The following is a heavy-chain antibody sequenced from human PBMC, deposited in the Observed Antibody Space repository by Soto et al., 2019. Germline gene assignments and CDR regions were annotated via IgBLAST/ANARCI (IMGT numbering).Heavy chain of an antibody. D-gene: IGHD5-12*01. CDR3: ATEGDIVANRYGMEV. Sequence: PRIPCAASGVTFSSYGLNWVRQAPDKGLEWVSVISYYGSNKYYADSVKGRFTTSRDNSKNTMYLQMNSMRDEDSAVYYCATEGDIVANRYGMEVWGQGTTVTVSS. V-gene: IGHV3-30*03. CDR2: ISYYGSNK. CDR1: GVTFSSYG. J-gene: IGHJ6*02.